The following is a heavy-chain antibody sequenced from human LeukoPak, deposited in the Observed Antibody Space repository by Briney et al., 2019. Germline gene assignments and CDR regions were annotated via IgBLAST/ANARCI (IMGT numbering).Heavy chain of an antibody. V-gene: IGHV3-21*01. D-gene: IGHD4/OR15-4a*01. CDR3: AREVDYGGYFFDY. CDR2: ISGRSDYI. CDR1: GFTFRSYT. Sequence: GGSLGLSCAGSGFTFRSYTMNWVRQAPGKGLEWVSSISGRSDYIYYADSVKGRFTISRDHAKNSLYLQMNSLRAEDTAVYYCAREVDYGGYFFDYWGQGTLVTVSS. J-gene: IGHJ4*02.